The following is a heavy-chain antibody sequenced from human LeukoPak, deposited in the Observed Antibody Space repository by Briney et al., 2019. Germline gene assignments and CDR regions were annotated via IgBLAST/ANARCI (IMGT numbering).Heavy chain of an antibody. CDR2: IDTYSGKT. J-gene: IGHJ5*02. D-gene: IGHD6-13*01. CDR1: GYTYTTDG. Sequence: ASVKVSCKASGYTYTTDGISWVRQAPGRGLEWMGWIDTYSGKTNYAQKFQGRVTMTSDTSTSTAYMELRSLGSDDTAVYYCARDRGIAEADSFDPWGQGTLVTVSS. V-gene: IGHV1-18*01. CDR3: ARDRGIAEADSFDP.